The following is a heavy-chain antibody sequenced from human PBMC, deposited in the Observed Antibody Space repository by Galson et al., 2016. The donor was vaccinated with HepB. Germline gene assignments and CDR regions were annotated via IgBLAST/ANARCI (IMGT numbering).Heavy chain of an antibody. D-gene: IGHD3-10*01. CDR1: GFVFSNFG. J-gene: IGHJ4*02. CDR3: AQDILGVPYY. V-gene: IGHV3-23*01. Sequence: SLRLSCAASGFVFSNFGLSWVRQAPGKGLEWVASISTRRTTYCSDSVQGRFTISRDNSNNTLYLQMNGLRAEDKAIYYCAQDILGVPYYWGQGTLVTVSS. CDR2: ISTRRTT.